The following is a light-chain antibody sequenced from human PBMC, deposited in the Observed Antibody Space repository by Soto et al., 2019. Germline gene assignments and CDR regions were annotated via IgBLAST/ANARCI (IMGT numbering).Light chain of an antibody. Sequence: QSALTQSPSASGSPGQSVTISCTGTSSDVGNYKYVSWYQQHPGKAPKLMIYEVSKRPSGVPDRFSVSKSGNTASLTVSGLQVEDEADYYCSSYAGSNLWVFGGGTKVTVL. CDR2: EVS. CDR3: SSYAGSNLWV. J-gene: IGLJ3*02. CDR1: SSDVGNYKY. V-gene: IGLV2-8*01.